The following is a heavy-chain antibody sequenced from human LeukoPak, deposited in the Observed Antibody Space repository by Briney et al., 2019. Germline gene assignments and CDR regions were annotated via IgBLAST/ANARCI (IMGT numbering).Heavy chain of an antibody. CDR2: INTNSGNT. CDR3: ARGLLQLWNGYAADVFDI. D-gene: IGHD3-3*01. V-gene: IGHV1-8*01. CDR1: GYTLTSYD. J-gene: IGHJ3*02. Sequence: VASVKVSCKASGYTLTSYDINWVRQATGQGLEWMGRINTNSGNTDYAQKFQGRVTMTRNSSIGTVYMELSSLKSEDTAVYYCARGLLQLWNGYAADVFDIWGQGTMVTVSS.